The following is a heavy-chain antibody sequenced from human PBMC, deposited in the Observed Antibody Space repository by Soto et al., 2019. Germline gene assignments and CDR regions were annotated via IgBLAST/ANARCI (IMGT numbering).Heavy chain of an antibody. CDR2: ISSSGVST. CDR3: VRGPKYFHY. CDR1: AFTFSDYY. J-gene: IGHJ1*01. Sequence: QVPPVESGGGLVKPGGSLRLSCVVSAFTFSDYYMSWVRQAPEKGLECISYISSSGVSTYYADSGNGRLTISRDNGKNSLYLQMDSLRADDTAVYYCVRGPKYFHYWGQGTLVTVSS. V-gene: IGHV3-11*01.